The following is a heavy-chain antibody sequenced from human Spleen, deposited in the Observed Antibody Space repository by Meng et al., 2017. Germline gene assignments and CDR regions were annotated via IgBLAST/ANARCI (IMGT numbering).Heavy chain of an antibody. D-gene: IGHD2-2*01. J-gene: IGHJ1*01. CDR2: INHSGST. CDR1: GGSFSGYY. Sequence: SETLSLTCAVYGGSFSGYYWSWIRQPPGKGLEWIGEINHSGSTNYNPYLKSRVTISVDTSTNQFSLKLSSVTAADTAVYYCARGDLPNYHPASPPRPFTSWGQGTLVTVSS. V-gene: IGHV4-34*01. CDR3: ARGDLPNYHPASPPRPFTS.